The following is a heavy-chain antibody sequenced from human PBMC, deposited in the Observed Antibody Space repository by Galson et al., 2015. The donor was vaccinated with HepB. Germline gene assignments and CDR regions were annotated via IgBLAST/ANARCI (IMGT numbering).Heavy chain of an antibody. CDR2: FDPEDGET. V-gene: IGHV1-24*01. CDR3: ATVYDFWSGYSWYFDL. Sequence: SVKVSCKVSGYTLTDLPMHWVRQAPGKGLEWMGGFDPEDGETIYAQKFQGRVTMTEDTSTDTAYMGLSSLRSEDTAVYYCATVYDFWSGYSWYFDLWGRGTLVTVSS. J-gene: IGHJ2*01. D-gene: IGHD3-3*01. CDR1: GYTLTDLP.